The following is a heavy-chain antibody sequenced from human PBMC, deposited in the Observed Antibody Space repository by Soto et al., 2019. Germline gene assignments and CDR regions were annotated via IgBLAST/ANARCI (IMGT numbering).Heavy chain of an antibody. CDR1: RFTFSTYA. J-gene: IGHJ5*02. Sequence: EVQLLESGGGLVQPGGSLRLSCAASRFTFSTYAMSWVRQAPGKGLEWVSDISASGGNTYYADSVKGRFTISRDNSKNTLYLQMNRLRAEDTAVYYCAKSAMVRGGGWFDPWGQGTLVTVSS. CDR2: ISASGGNT. D-gene: IGHD3-10*01. V-gene: IGHV3-23*01. CDR3: AKSAMVRGGGWFDP.